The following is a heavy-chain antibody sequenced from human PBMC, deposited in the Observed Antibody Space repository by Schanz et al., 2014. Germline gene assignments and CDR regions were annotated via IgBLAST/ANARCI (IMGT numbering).Heavy chain of an antibody. V-gene: IGHV1-18*01. D-gene: IGHD5-12*01. J-gene: IGHJ5*02. Sequence: GPEVKKPGASVTVSCKASGYDFHIYAYSWVRQAPGQGPEWIGWISGYTGDTKYAQKFQGRVTFTADKSTSTAYMELSSLKSEDTAVYYCARGPLGTSPWGQGTLVTVSS. CDR1: GYDFHIYA. CDR3: ARGPLGTSP. CDR2: ISGYTGDT.